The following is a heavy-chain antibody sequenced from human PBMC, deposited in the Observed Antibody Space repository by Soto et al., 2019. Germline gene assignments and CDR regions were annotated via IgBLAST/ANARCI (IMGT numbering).Heavy chain of an antibody. V-gene: IGHV3-23*01. J-gene: IGHJ3*02. Sequence: EVQVLESGGGLVQPGGSLRLSCEGSGFTVSSHAMTWIRQAPGKGPEWVSTITADGGTYYADSVKGRFAMSRDTSXXTXNLQMTSLGAEDTAAYYCAPHVSCSGGSCQYDAFAIRGQGTMVTVSS. CDR2: ITADGGT. CDR3: APHVSCSGGSCQYDAFAI. CDR1: GFTVSSHA. D-gene: IGHD2-15*01.